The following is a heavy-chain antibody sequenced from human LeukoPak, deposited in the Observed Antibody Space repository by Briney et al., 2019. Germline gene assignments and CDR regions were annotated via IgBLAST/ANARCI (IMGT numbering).Heavy chain of an antibody. V-gene: IGHV3-21*01. Sequence: GGALRVSCAASGLTFRTYSMNWVRQAPGRGVEWVSSISSSSSYIYYADSVKARFTISRDNAKNSLYLQINSLSAEATAVYYCARDRLWDYGDYHDFDNWGQGTLVTVSS. CDR1: GLTFRTYS. CDR2: ISSSSSYI. J-gene: IGHJ4*02. CDR3: ARDRLWDYGDYHDFDN. D-gene: IGHD4-17*01.